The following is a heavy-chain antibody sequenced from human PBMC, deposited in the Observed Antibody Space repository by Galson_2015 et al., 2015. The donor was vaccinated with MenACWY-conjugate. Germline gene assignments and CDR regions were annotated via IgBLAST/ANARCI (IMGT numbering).Heavy chain of an antibody. V-gene: IGHV3-7*03. J-gene: IGHJ4*02. D-gene: IGHD5-24*01. CDR3: VRGRWTHSYYFDC. CDR1: GFTFSDYW. CDR2: IKKDGSET. Sequence: SLRLSCAASGFTFSDYWMSWVRQAPGKGLECVANIKKDGSETYYVDSVKGRFPISRDNAKNSLYLQMNSLRAEDTAMYYCVRGRWTHSYYFDCWGQGTLVTVSS.